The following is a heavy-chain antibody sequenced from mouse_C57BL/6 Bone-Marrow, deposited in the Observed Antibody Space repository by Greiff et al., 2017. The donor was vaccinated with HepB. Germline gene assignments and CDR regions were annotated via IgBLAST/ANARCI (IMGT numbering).Heavy chain of an antibody. V-gene: IGHV1-39*01. Sequence: EVQLQQSGPELVKPGASVKISCKASGYSFTDYNMNWVKQSNGKSLEWIGVINPNYGTTSYNQKFKGKATLTVEQSSSTAYMQLNGLTSEDSAVYYCARGRVTTVPWFACWGQGTLVTVSA. J-gene: IGHJ3*01. CDR1: GYSFTDYN. D-gene: IGHD1-1*01. CDR2: INPNYGTT. CDR3: ARGRVTTVPWFAC.